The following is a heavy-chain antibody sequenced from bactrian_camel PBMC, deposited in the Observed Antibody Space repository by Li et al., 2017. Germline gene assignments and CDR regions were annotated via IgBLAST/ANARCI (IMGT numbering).Heavy chain of an antibody. Sequence: HVQLVESGGGSVQAGESLRLSCVASGYTLPMNMAWFRQVTGKEREVVASIHKATGKTYYADSVRGRATLSQDDARTTLYLQMDNLKPEDTAAYYCSARGVPSDSLCSPDHWGTDVGYWGPGTQVTVS. J-gene: IGHJ6*01. D-gene: IGHD3*01. V-gene: IGHV3S54*01. CDR1: GYTLPMN. CDR2: IHKATGKT. CDR3: SARGVPSDSLCSPDHWGTDVGY.